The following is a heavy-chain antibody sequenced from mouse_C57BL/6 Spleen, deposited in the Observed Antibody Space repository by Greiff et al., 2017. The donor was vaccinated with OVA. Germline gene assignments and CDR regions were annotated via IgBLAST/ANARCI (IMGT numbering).Heavy chain of an antibody. D-gene: IGHD1-2*01. CDR2: IDPSDSYT. V-gene: IGHV1-69*01. CDR3: AVRPTLYWYFDV. J-gene: IGHJ1*03. Sequence: QVQLQQPGAELVMPGASVKLSCKASGYTFTSYWMHWVKQRPGQGLEWIGEIDPSDSYTNYNQKFKGKSTLTVDKSSSTAYMQLSSLTSEDSAVYYCAVRPTLYWYFDVWGTGTTVTVSS. CDR1: GYTFTSYW.